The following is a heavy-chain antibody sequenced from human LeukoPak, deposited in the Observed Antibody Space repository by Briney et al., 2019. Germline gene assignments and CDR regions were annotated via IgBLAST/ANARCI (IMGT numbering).Heavy chain of an antibody. D-gene: IGHD6-19*01. CDR2: IYYSGST. Sequence: SETLSLTCTVSGGSISSYYWSWIRQPPGKGLEWIGYIYYSGSTNYNPSLKSRVTISVDTSKNQFSLKLSSVTAADTAVYYCARQMYSSGGFLFFDYWGQGTLATVSS. V-gene: IGHV4-59*08. CDR3: ARQMYSSGGFLFFDY. J-gene: IGHJ4*02. CDR1: GGSISSYY.